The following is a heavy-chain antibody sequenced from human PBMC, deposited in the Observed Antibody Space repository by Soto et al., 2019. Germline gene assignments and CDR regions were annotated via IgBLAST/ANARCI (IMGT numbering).Heavy chain of an antibody. J-gene: IGHJ4*02. CDR1: GGSISSGFY. Sequence: QVQLQESGPGLVKPSQTLSLTCAVSGGSISSGFYWSWIRQHPGKGLEWIGYIYYSGNTYYNPSLKIRVTISVDTSKNQFSLNLTSVTAADTAVYYCARATYYDSSGYVDYWGQGNLVNVSS. D-gene: IGHD3-22*01. CDR3: ARATYYDSSGYVDY. CDR2: IYYSGNT. V-gene: IGHV4-31*11.